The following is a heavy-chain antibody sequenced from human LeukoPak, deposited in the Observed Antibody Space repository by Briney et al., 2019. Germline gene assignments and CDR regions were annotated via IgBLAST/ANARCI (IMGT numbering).Heavy chain of an antibody. CDR3: ARDSDTAYY. Sequence: GGSLRLSCAASEFTFSAYAMHWIRQAPGKGLEWVSYISSSGSTIYYADSVKGRFTISRDNAKNSLYLQMNSLRAEDTAVYYCARDSDTAYYWRQGTLVTVSS. D-gene: IGHD5-18*01. V-gene: IGHV3-48*03. CDR1: EFTFSAYA. CDR2: ISSSGSTI. J-gene: IGHJ4*02.